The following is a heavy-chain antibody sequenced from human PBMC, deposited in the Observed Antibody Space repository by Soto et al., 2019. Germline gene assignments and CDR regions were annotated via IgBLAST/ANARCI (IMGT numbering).Heavy chain of an antibody. J-gene: IGHJ4*02. CDR1: GFTFSSYA. V-gene: IGHV3-23*01. Sequence: GESLKISCAASGFTFSSYAMSWVRQAPGKGLEWASAISGSGGSTYYADSVKGRFTISRDNSKNTLYLQMNSLRAEDTAVYYCAKGGIYDFWSGYYTQYYFDYWGQGTLVTVSS. CDR3: AKGGIYDFWSGYYTQYYFDY. CDR2: ISGSGGST. D-gene: IGHD3-3*01.